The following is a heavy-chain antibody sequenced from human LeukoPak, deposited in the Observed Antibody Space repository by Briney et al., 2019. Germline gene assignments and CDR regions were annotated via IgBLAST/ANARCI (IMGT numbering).Heavy chain of an antibody. CDR2: ISGSGGST. Sequence: GGSLRLSCAASGFTFSSYAMSWVRQAPGRGLEWASAISGSGGSTYYADSVKGRFTISRDNSKNTLYLQMNSLRAEDTAVYYCAKVYGPIVVDPFDYWGQGTLVTVSS. CDR1: GFTFSSYA. J-gene: IGHJ4*02. V-gene: IGHV3-23*01. D-gene: IGHD3-22*01. CDR3: AKVYGPIVVDPFDY.